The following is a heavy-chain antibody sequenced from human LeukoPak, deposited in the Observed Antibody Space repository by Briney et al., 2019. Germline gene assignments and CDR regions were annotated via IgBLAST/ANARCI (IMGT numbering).Heavy chain of an antibody. J-gene: IGHJ4*02. CDR3: ATYTRHCPDGTCYSIDY. Sequence: SETLSLTCTVSGDSIRSYHWTWIRQPPGRGLEWIGYVYYDGSTQYNPSLKSRVTISLDTSNSQFSLKLNSVTAADTAIYYCATYTRHCPDGTCYSIDYWGQGTLVSVSS. CDR2: VYYDGST. V-gene: IGHV4-59*08. CDR1: GDSIRSYH. D-gene: IGHD2-15*01.